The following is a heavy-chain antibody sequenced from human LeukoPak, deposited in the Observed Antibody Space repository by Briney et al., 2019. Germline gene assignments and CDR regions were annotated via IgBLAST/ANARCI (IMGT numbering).Heavy chain of an antibody. CDR2: ISGSGGST. CDR1: GFTFSSYA. J-gene: IGHJ4*02. CDR3: ARDLGDGTPFDY. V-gene: IGHV3-23*01. D-gene: IGHD1-7*01. Sequence: GGSLRLSCAASGFTFSSYAMSWVRQAPGKGLEWVSAISGSGGSTYYADSVKGRFTISRDNAKNTLYLQLNSLRVEDTATYFCARDLGDGTPFDYWGQGTLVTVSS.